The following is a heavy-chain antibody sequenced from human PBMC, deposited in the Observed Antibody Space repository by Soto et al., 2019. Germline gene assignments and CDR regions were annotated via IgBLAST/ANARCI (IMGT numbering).Heavy chain of an antibody. V-gene: IGHV3-66*01. CDR1: GFIVSTKY. Sequence: EVQLVESGGGLVQPGGSLRLSCAASGFIVSTKYMSWVRQAPGKGLEWVSVIYDNGRTYYADSVKGRFTISRDNSKNTLSLQMNGLRAEDTALYYCARSLTVGATAFDCLGQGTLVTVSS. CDR2: IYDNGRT. J-gene: IGHJ4*02. D-gene: IGHD1-26*01. CDR3: ARSLTVGATAFDC.